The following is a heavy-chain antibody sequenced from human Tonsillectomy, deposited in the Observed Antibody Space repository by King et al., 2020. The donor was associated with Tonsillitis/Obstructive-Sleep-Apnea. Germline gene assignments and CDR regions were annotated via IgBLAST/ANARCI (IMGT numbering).Heavy chain of an antibody. V-gene: IGHV3-64*01. J-gene: IGHJ4*02. D-gene: IGHD5-12*01. Sequence: VQLVESGGGLVQPGGSLRLSCAASGFTFSSYAMHWVRQAPGKGLEYVSAIGSNGVNTYYANSVKGRFTISRDNSKNTLYLQMGSLRAEVMAVYYCARVGESGYFDYWGQGTLVTVSS. CDR2: IGSNGVNT. CDR3: ARVGESGYFDY. CDR1: GFTFSSYA.